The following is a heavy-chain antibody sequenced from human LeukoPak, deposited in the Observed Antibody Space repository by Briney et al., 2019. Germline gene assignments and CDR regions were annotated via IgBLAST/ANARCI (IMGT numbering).Heavy chain of an antibody. CDR2: INPNSGGT. CDR3: ARPSTPYYYDSSGYYQNYYFDY. V-gene: IGHV1-2*02. CDR1: GYTFTGYY. Sequence: ASVKVSCKASGYTFTGYYMHWVRQAPGQGLEWMGWINPNSGGTNYAQKFQGRVTMTRDTSISTAYMELSRLRSDDAAVYYCARPSTPYYYDSSGYYQNYYFDYWGQGTLVTVSS. D-gene: IGHD3-22*01. J-gene: IGHJ4*02.